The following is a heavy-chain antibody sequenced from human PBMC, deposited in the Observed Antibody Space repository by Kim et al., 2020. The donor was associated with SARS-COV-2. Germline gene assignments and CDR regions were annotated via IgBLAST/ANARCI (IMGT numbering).Heavy chain of an antibody. CDR2: SDPEDGEI. CDR3: ASGVIPSGLPYWFFDV. D-gene: IGHD2-2*02. J-gene: IGHJ2*01. Sequence: GLGWMGGSDPEDGEIIYAQKIQGRVTMTEDTSEDTAYMELTSLRSDDTAIYYCASGVIPSGLPYWFFDVWGRGTLVTVSS. V-gene: IGHV1-24*01.